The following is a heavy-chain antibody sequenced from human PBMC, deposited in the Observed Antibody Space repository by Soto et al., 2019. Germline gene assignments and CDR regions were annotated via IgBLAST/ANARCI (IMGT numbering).Heavy chain of an antibody. CDR3: AIAQSSTYYFDY. CDR1: GYTFTSYG. D-gene: IGHD6-13*01. Sequence: QVQLVQSGAEVKKPGASVKVSCKASGYTFTSYGISWVRQAPGQGLEWMGWISAYNGHTNYAQKLQGRVTMTTDTSTSTAYIELRSLRSDDTAVYYCAIAQSSTYYFDYWGQGTLVTVSS. J-gene: IGHJ4*02. V-gene: IGHV1-18*01. CDR2: ISAYNGHT.